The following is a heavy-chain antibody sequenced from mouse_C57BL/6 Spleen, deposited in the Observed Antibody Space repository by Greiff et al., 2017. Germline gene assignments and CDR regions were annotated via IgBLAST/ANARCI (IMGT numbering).Heavy chain of an antibody. CDR2: IYPGSGNT. CDR3: ARGGYYGSSYESAMDY. V-gene: IGHV1-66*01. J-gene: IGHJ4*01. Sequence: QVQLKESGPELVKPGASVKISCKASGYSFTSYYIHWVKQRPGQGLEWIGWIYPGSGNTKYNEKFKGKATLTADTSSSTAYMQLSSLTSEDSAVYYCARGGYYGSSYESAMDYWGQGTSVTVSS. D-gene: IGHD1-1*01. CDR1: GYSFTSYY.